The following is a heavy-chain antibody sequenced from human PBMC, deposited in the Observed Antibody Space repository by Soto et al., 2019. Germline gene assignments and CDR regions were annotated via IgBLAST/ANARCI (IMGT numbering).Heavy chain of an antibody. CDR3: ARTEGRSTRGDY. CDR2: INPSGGIT. CDR1: GYTFTNHW. V-gene: IGHV1-46*01. J-gene: IGHJ4*02. D-gene: IGHD2-8*01. Sequence: QVQLVQSGAEVKKPGASVKVSCKASGYTFTNHWIHWVRQAPGQGLEWMAIINPSGGITTYAQRFQGRVTLTRDTSTSTVYMEVNSLGSDDTALYYCARTEGRSTRGDYWGQGTLVTVSS.